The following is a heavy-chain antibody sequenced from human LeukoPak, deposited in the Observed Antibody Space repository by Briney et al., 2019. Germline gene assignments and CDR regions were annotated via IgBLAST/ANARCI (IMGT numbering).Heavy chain of an antibody. Sequence: GGSLRLSCAASGFTFSFYGMHWVRQAPGKGLEWVALIWYDGSNKYYADSVKGRFTISRDNSKNTLYLQMNSLRAEDTAVYYCARHYYFGSGYSMDVWGQGTRVTVSS. CDR2: IWYDGSNK. J-gene: IGHJ6*02. D-gene: IGHD3-10*01. CDR1: GFTFSFYG. V-gene: IGHV3-33*01. CDR3: ARHYYFGSGYSMDV.